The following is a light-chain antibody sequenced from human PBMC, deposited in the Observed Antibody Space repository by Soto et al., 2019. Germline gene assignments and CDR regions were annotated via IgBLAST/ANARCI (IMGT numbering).Light chain of an antibody. Sequence: IQMTQSPSTLSASVGDRVTITCRASQSINKWVAWFQQKSGRAPKLLIYDAATLQSGVPSRSSGTGSGTDFSLTISSLQPEDFATYYCQQYNIGYTFGQGTRLDIK. CDR3: QQYNIGYT. V-gene: IGKV1-5*01. J-gene: IGKJ2*01. CDR1: QSINKW. CDR2: DAA.